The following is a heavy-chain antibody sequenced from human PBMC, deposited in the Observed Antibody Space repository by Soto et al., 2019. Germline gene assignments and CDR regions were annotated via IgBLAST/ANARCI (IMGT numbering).Heavy chain of an antibody. CDR2: IFSNDEK. J-gene: IGHJ4*02. V-gene: IGHV2-26*01. D-gene: IGHD6-19*01. CDR1: GFSFSNARMG. CDR3: ARIRDSSGWYGGRYYFDY. Sequence: QVTLKESGPVLVKPTETLTLTCTVSGFSFSNARMGVSWIRQPPGKALEWLAHIFSNDEKSYSTSLKSRLTISKDTSKSQVVLTMTNMDPVDTATYYCARIRDSSGWYGGRYYFDYWGQGTLVTVSS.